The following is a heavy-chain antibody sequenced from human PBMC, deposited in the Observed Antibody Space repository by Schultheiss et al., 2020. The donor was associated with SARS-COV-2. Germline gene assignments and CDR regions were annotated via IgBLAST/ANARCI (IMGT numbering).Heavy chain of an antibody. CDR3: ARESRTYYDSSGYYGMDV. D-gene: IGHD3-22*01. Sequence: GESLKISCAASGFTFSSYAMSWVRQAPGKGLEWVSAISGSGGSTYYADSVEGRFTISRDNAKNSLYLQMNSLRAEDTAVYYCARESRTYYDSSGYYGMDVWGQGTTVTVSS. CDR2: ISGSGGST. V-gene: IGHV3-23*01. J-gene: IGHJ6*02. CDR1: GFTFSSYA.